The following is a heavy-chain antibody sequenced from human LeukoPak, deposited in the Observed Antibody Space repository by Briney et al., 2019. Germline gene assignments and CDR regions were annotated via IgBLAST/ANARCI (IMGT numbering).Heavy chain of an antibody. Sequence: SETLSLTCTVSGGSISSYYWSWIRQPPGKGLEWIGYIYYSGSTNYNPSLEGRVTISVDTSKNQFSLKLSSVTAADTAVYYCARAKGGDYWGQGTLVTVSS. CDR1: GGSISSYY. J-gene: IGHJ4*02. CDR3: ARAKGGDY. CDR2: IYYSGST. V-gene: IGHV4-59*12.